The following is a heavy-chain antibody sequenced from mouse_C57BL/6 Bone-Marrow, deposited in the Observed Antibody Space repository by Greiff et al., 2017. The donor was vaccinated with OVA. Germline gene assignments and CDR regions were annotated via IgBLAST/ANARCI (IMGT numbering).Heavy chain of an antibody. CDR2: ISNLAYSI. CDR1: GFTFSDYG. CDR3: AITTVVASDWYFDV. J-gene: IGHJ1*03. V-gene: IGHV5-15*01. Sequence: EVQLQESGGGLVQPGGSLKLSCAASGFTFSDYGMAWVRQAPRKGPEWVAFISNLAYSIYYADTVTGRFTISRENAKNTLYLEMSSLRSEDTAMYYCAITTVVASDWYFDVWGTGTTVTVSS. D-gene: IGHD1-1*01.